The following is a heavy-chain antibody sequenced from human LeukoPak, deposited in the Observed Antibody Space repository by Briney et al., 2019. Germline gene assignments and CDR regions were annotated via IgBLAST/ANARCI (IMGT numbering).Heavy chain of an antibody. CDR2: ISAYNGNT. CDR1: GGTFSSYA. Sequence: GASVKVSCKASGGTFSSYAISWVRQAPGQGLEWMGWISAYNGNTNYAQKLQGRVTMTTDTSTSTAYMELRSLRSDDTAVYYCARETYYHYYFNYWGQGTLVTVSS. D-gene: IGHD3-16*01. CDR3: ARETYYHYYFNY. V-gene: IGHV1-18*01. J-gene: IGHJ4*02.